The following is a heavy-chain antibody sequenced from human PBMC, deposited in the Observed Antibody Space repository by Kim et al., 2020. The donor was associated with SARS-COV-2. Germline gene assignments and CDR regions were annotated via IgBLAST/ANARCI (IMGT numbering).Heavy chain of an antibody. CDR1: GFSFSDFG. Sequence: GGSLRLSCAASGFSFSDFGMHWVRQAPGKGLEWVAGIWYDGSNKYYADSVKGRFTVSRDNSKNTLYLQMSSLKAEDTAVYYCAKPPYALLTDYPADYGMDVWGQGTTVTVSS. V-gene: IGHV3-33*06. J-gene: IGHJ6*02. CDR2: IWYDGSNK. D-gene: IGHD3-9*01. CDR3: AKPPYALLTDYPADYGMDV.